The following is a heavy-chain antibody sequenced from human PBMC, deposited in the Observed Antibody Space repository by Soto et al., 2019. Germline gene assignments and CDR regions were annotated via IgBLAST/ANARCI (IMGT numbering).Heavy chain of an antibody. V-gene: IGHV3-23*01. D-gene: IGHD2-21*02. CDR2: ISSSGYST. Sequence: EVQLLESGGDLVQPGVSRRLSCAASGFTFNNYAMSWVRQAPGKGLEWVSAISSSGYSTYYADSVKGRFTISRDNSKNTVYLQMNNVRAEDTAVYYCAKGSVVVAAKFDSWGQGTLVTVSS. J-gene: IGHJ4*02. CDR3: AKGSVVVAAKFDS. CDR1: GFTFNNYA.